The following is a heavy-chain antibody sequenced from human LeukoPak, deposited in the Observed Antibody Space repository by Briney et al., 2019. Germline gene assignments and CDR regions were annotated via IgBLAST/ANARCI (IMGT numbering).Heavy chain of an antibody. D-gene: IGHD3-3*01. CDR2: IYYSGST. V-gene: IGHV4-39*07. CDR3: ERDFRGGYDFWSGYYTPYYFDY. J-gene: IGHJ4*02. Sequence: SETLSLTCTVSGGSISSSSYYWGWIRQPPGKGLEWIGSIYYSGSTYYNPSLKSRVTISVDTSKNHFSLKLSSVTAADTAVYYCERDFRGGYDFWSGYYTPYYFDYWGQGTLVTVSS. CDR1: GGSISSSSYY.